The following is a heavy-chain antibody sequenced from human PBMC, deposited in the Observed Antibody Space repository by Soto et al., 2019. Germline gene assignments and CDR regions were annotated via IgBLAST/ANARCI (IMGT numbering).Heavy chain of an antibody. V-gene: IGHV3-23*01. J-gene: IGHJ4*02. CDR1: AVTCGDYA. Sequence: PGGSLRLSCAAYAVTCGDYAMSCVRQAPGKGLEWVSALAGSGGNTYYAYSVKGRFTISRDNSRNTLYLDMNSLSAEDTAVYYCAGRRQLLLDWGLGTLVTVSS. D-gene: IGHD2-15*01. CDR2: LAGSGGNT. CDR3: AGRRQLLLD.